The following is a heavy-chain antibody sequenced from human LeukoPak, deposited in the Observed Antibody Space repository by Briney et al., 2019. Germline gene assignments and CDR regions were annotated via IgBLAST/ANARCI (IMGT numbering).Heavy chain of an antibody. J-gene: IGHJ5*02. CDR1: GYSFANYD. D-gene: IGHD7-27*01. CDR2: VNPNNGDA. V-gene: IGHV1-8*02. CDR3: ARGLGTYWGKDFLNWFDP. Sequence: ASVKVSCKASGYSFANYDINWVRQAAGQGLEWMGWVNPNNGDAGFSQKFQGRVTLTSNTSLTTAYMELTSLTSEDTAVYYCARGLGTYWGKDFLNWFDPWGQGTLVTVSS.